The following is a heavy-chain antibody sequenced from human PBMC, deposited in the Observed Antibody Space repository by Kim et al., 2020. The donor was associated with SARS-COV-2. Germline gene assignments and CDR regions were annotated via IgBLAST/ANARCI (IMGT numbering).Heavy chain of an antibody. CDR3: TTDIPPPEYCSSTSCHAGIDY. Sequence: GGSLRLSCAASGFTFSNAWMSWVRQAPGKGLEWVGRIKSKTDGGTTDYAAPVKGRFTISRDDSKNTLYLQMNSLKTEDTAVYYCTTDIPPPEYCSSTSCHAGIDYWGQGTLVTVSS. V-gene: IGHV3-15*01. CDR2: IKSKTDGGTT. J-gene: IGHJ4*02. CDR1: GFTFSNAW. D-gene: IGHD2-2*01.